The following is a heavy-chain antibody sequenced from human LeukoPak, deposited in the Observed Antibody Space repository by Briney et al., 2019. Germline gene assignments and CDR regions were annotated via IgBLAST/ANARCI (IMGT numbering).Heavy chain of an antibody. CDR1: GFTFHTYG. CDR2: VSGSTDST. V-gene: IGHV3-23*01. Sequence: GGSLRLSCAASGFTFHTYGMTWVRQPPGKGLEWVSTVSGSTDSTYYADSVKGRFTISRDNSKNTVYLQMNSLRAEDTAVYYCAKIYLTGTGRGFSDHWGQGTLVTVSS. J-gene: IGHJ4*02. D-gene: IGHD1-7*01. CDR3: AKIYLTGTGRGFSDH.